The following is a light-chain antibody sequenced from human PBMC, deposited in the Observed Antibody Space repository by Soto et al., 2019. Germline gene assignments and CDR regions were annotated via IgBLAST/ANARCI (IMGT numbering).Light chain of an antibody. CDR1: QSVSSSY. V-gene: IGKV3-20*01. CDR3: QQYGSSPRT. CDR2: DAS. Sequence: ESVLTQSPGTLSLSLGQRATLSCRASQSVSSSYLAWYQRKPGQAPRLLIYDASSRAAGIPDRFSGSGSGTDFTLTISTLEPEDFAVYYCQQYGSSPRTFGQGTKVDIK. J-gene: IGKJ1*01.